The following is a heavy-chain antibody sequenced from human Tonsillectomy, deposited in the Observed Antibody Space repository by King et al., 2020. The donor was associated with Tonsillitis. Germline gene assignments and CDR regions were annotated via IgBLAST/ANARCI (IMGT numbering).Heavy chain of an antibody. CDR1: GGSFSGYS. CDR2: INHSGGT. J-gene: IGHJ1*01. CDR3: AAPVPAAIN. Sequence: VQLQQWGAGLLKPSETLSLTCAVYGGSFSGYSWSWIRQPPGKGLEWIGEINHSGGTNYNPSFKSRVTISVYTSKNKFSLNLSSVTAADTAVYYCAAPVPAAINWGQGTLVTVSS. V-gene: IGHV4-34*01. D-gene: IGHD2-2*01.